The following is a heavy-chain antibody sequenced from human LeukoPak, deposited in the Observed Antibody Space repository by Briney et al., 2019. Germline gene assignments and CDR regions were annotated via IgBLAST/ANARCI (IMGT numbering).Heavy chain of an antibody. V-gene: IGHV1-8*01. CDR3: ARSSVPAAIAPYYYYGMDV. D-gene: IGHD2-2*02. J-gene: IGHJ6*02. CDR2: MNPNSGNT. Sequence: ASVKVSCKASGYTFTSYDINWVRQAIGQGLEWMGWMNPNSGNTGYAQKFQGRVTMTRNTSISTAYMELSSLRSEDTAVYYCARSSVPAAIAPYYYYGMDVWGQGTTVTVSS. CDR1: GYTFTSYD.